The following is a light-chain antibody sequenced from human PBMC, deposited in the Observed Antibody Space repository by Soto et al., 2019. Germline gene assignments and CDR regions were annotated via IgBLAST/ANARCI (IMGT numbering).Light chain of an antibody. J-gene: IGKJ3*01. CDR1: QSVSSSY. CDR2: GAS. CDR3: QQYGSSLFT. Sequence: EIVLTQSPGTLSLSPGERATLSCRASQSVSSSYLAWYQQKPGQAPRLLIYGASSRATGIPDRFSGSGSGTDFTLTISRLEPEGFAVYYCQQYGSSLFTFGPGTKVDNK. V-gene: IGKV3-20*01.